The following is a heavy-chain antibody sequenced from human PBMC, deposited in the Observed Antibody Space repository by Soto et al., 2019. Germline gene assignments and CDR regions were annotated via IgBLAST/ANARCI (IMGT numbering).Heavy chain of an antibody. V-gene: IGHV3-15*01. CDR3: TTGFDF. CDR2: IKSASDGGTT. CDR1: GFAFSTVW. D-gene: IGHD3-3*01. Sequence: PGGSLRLSCVASGFAFSTVWMSWVRQAPGKGLERVGLIKSASDGGTTDFAAPVKGRFSISRDDSKNTLYLQLNSLKTEDTAVYYCTTGFDFRGQGTLVTVSS. J-gene: IGHJ4*02.